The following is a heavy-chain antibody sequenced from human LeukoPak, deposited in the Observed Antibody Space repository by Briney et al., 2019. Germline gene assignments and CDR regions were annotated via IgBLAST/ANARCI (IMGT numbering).Heavy chain of an antibody. CDR2: VYSNDDT. Sequence: GGSLRPSCAASGFIVSSKYMSWVRQAPGKGLEWVSTVYSNDDTYYADPVKGRFSISRDKSKNTLYLQMNSLRAEDTAVYYCGSSTVHYYNYGMDVWGQGATVTVSS. CDR1: GFIVSSKY. J-gene: IGHJ6*02. D-gene: IGHD2-21*02. CDR3: GSSTVHYYNYGMDV. V-gene: IGHV3-53*01.